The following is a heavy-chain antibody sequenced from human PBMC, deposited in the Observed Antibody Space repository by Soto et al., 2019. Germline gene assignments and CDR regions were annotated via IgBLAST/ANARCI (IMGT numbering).Heavy chain of an antibody. CDR3: ARGQSSFDAFDI. V-gene: IGHV4-31*03. CDR2: IYYSGST. CDR1: GGSISSGGYY. D-gene: IGHD6-13*01. Sequence: SETLSLTCTVSGGSISSGGYYWSWIRQHPGKGLEWIGYIYYSGSTYYNPSLKSRVTISVDTSKNQFSLKLSSVTAADTAVYYCARGQSSFDAFDIWGQGTMVTVSS. J-gene: IGHJ3*02.